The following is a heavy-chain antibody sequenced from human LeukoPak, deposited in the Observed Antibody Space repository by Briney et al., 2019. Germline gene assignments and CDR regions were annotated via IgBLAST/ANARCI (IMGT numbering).Heavy chain of an antibody. CDR2: IYYSGST. Sequence: SETLSLTCTVSGGSASSGSYYWSWIRQPPGKGLEWIGYIYYSGSTNYNPSLKSRVTISVDTSKNQFSLKLSSVTAADTAVYYCASVSGSYSYWYFDLWGRGTLVTVSS. J-gene: IGHJ2*01. CDR3: ASVSGSYSYWYFDL. D-gene: IGHD1-26*01. CDR1: GGSASSGSYY. V-gene: IGHV4-61*01.